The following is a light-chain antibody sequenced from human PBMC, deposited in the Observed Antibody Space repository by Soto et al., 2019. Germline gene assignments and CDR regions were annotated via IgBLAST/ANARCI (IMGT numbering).Light chain of an antibody. V-gene: IGKV3-20*01. CDR3: LQPYHYPRT. CDR1: QSVSTTY. J-gene: IGKJ1*01. Sequence: CRGRMSILSGAASQSVSTTYSAWYQQKRGQAPRFLIYGASSRATGIPDRFSVTGSGTHITLASGILQPADFASYYCLQPYHYPRTFGQGTRLEIK. CDR2: GAS.